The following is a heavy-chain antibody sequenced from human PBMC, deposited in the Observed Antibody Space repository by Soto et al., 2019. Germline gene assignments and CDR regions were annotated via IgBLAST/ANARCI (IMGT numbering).Heavy chain of an antibody. D-gene: IGHD4-17*01. J-gene: IGHJ6*02. CDR2: INHSGST. CDR1: GGSISGYY. V-gene: IGHV4-34*01. CDR3: ARVRSRVTTTGHPHYYNYGMDV. Sequence: SETLSLTCAVYGGSISGYYWSWIRQPPGEGLEWSGEINHSGSTNYNPSLKSRVTISVDTSTNQFALKLSSVTAADTAVYYCARVRSRVTTTGHPHYYNYGMDVWGQGPTVT.